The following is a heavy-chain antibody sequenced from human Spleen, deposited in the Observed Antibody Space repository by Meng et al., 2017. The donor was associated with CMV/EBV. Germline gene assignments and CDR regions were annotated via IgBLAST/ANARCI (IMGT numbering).Heavy chain of an antibody. J-gene: IGHJ6*02. D-gene: IGHD2-2*01. CDR2: VYYSGNT. CDR1: GDSVSSTGSY. V-gene: IGHV4-61*08. CDR3: ARHAGGYHRQVNYYYYYGMDV. Sequence: SETLSLTCSVSGDSVSSTGSYWTWIRQPPGKGLEWIGYVYYSGNTNYNPSLKSRVTISVDTSQNQFSLKLSSVTAADTAVYYCARHAGGYHRQVNYYYYYGMDVWGPGTTVTVSS.